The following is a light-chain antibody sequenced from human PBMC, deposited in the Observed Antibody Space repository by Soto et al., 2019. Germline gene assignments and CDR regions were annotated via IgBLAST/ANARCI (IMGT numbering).Light chain of an antibody. V-gene: IGKV1-5*03. CDR2: KAS. CDR3: QQYDRYSLS. CDR1: QNIRSW. Sequence: DIPMTQSPSTLSASVGDRVSITCRASQNIRSWLAWYQHKPGKAPKLLIYKASTLDSGVPSRFSGSVSGTDFTLTISSLQPDDFATYYCQQYDRYSLSFGPGTKVEIK. J-gene: IGKJ3*01.